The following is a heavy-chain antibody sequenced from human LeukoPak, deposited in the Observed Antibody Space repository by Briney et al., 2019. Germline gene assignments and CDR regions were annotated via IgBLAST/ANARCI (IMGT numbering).Heavy chain of an antibody. D-gene: IGHD4-4*01. CDR1: GGSFSGYY. CDR2: ISSSGSTI. J-gene: IGHJ6*02. V-gene: IGHV3-11*01. Sequence: LSLTCAVYGGSFSGYYMSWIRQAPGKGLEWVSYISSSGSTIYYADSVKGRFTISRDNAKNSLYLQMNSLRAEDTAVYYCAREGVDYSNQRRYYYYGMDVWGQGTTVTVSS. CDR3: AREGVDYSNQRRYYYYGMDV.